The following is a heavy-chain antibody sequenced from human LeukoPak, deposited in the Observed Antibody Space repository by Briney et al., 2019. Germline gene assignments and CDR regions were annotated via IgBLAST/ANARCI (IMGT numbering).Heavy chain of an antibody. V-gene: IGHV3-74*01. CDR3: ARRTVVGTLDY. CDR2: INSDGSST. J-gene: IGHJ4*02. Sequence: GGSLRLSCAASRFTFSSYWMHWVRQAPGKGLVWVSRINSDGSSTSYADSVNGRFTISRDNAKNTLYLQMNSLRAEDTAVYYCARRTVVGTLDYWGQGTLVTVSS. CDR1: RFTFSSYW. D-gene: IGHD6-13*01.